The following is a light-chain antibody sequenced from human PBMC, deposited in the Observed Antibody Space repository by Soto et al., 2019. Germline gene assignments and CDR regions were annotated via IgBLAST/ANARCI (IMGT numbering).Light chain of an antibody. V-gene: IGLV2-14*01. CDR3: SSYTSSSTPYV. CDR1: SSDVGGYNY. J-gene: IGLJ1*01. CDR2: DVS. Sequence: QSVLTQPASVSGSPGQSITISCTGTSSDVGGYNYVSWYQQHPGKAPKLMIYDVSNRPSGVSNLFFGSKSGNTASLTISGLQAEDEADYYCSSYTSSSTPYVFGTGTKVTV.